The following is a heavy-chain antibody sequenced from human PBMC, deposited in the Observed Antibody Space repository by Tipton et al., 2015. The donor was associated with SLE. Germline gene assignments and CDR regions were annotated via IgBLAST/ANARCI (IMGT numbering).Heavy chain of an antibody. Sequence: TLSLTCTVSGGSISSYYWSWIRQPPGKGLEWIGYIYYNGGTNYNPSLKSRVTISVDTSKNRFSLKLSSVTAADTAVYYCARDVPRYSYGQSYYYYGLDVWGQGTSVTVSS. CDR1: GGSISSYY. V-gene: IGHV4-59*01. CDR2: IYYNGGT. CDR3: ARDVPRYSYGQSYYYYGLDV. D-gene: IGHD5-18*01. J-gene: IGHJ6*02.